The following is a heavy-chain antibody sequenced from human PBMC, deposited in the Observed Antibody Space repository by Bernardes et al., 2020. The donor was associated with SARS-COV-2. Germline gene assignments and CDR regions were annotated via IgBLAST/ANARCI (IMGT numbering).Heavy chain of an antibody. Sequence: ASVKVSCKTSSYTLSNYGFTWVRQAPGQGLEWKGWISGYNGNTNYAQKFQDRVTMTTDRSTSTAYMEMRDLRSDDTAVYYCALGSGTSVTGENDYWGQGTLVTVSS. D-gene: IGHD1-1*01. J-gene: IGHJ4*02. V-gene: IGHV1-18*04. CDR1: SYTLSNYG. CDR3: ALGSGTSVTGENDY. CDR2: ISGYNGNT.